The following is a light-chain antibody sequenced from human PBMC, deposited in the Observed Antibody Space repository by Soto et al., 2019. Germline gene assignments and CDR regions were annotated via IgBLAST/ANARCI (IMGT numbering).Light chain of an antibody. V-gene: IGKV3-11*01. Sequence: EIVMTQSPATLSVSPGERATLSCMASQSVNNYLAWYQQKPGQAPRLLIYDTSDRATGIPARFSGSGSGTDFTLTISSLEPEDFAVFYCQQRSIWPWTFGQGTKVDI. CDR1: QSVNNY. CDR3: QQRSIWPWT. CDR2: DTS. J-gene: IGKJ1*01.